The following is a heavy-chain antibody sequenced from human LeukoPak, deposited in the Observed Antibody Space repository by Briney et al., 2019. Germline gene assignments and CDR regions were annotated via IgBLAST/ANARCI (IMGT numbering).Heavy chain of an antibody. CDR1: GFTFSSYG. CDR3: GSGQRWLQPPGAFDI. Sequence: GGSLRLSCAASGFTFSSYGMHWVRQAPGKGLEWVAVISYDGSNKYYADSVKGRFTISRDNSKNTLYLQMNSLRAEDTAVYYCGSGQRWLQPPGAFDIWGQGTMGTVSS. D-gene: IGHD5-24*01. V-gene: IGHV3-30*03. J-gene: IGHJ3*02. CDR2: ISYDGSNK.